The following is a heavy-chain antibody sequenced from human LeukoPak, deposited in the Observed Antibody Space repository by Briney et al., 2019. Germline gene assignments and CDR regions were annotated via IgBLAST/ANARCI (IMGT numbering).Heavy chain of an antibody. V-gene: IGHV3-23*01. CDR1: GFTFSSYA. J-gene: IGHJ1*01. Sequence: GGSLRLSCAASGFTFSSYAMSWVRQAPGKGLEWVSAISGSGGSTYYADSVKGRFTISRDNSKNTLYLQMNSLRAEDTAVYYCAKGPPTSHSSSWHEYFQHWGQGTLVTVSS. D-gene: IGHD6-13*01. CDR2: ISGSGGST. CDR3: AKGPPTSHSSSWHEYFQH.